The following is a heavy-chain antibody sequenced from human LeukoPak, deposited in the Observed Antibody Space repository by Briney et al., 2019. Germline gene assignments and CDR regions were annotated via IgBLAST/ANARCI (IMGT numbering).Heavy chain of an antibody. CDR3: ASVELRWSGQLPFGPKKYFEW. J-gene: IGHJ4*02. D-gene: IGHD3-10*01. CDR1: RYTYTQYG. CDR2: ISAYNGNT. Sequence: ASVTDSFLASRYTYTQYGMHWVRPAPGQGLEYMGWISAYNGNTHYARKFQGRVTMSTDTATSTAYMELRSLTSDDTAVYYSASVELRWSGQLPFGPKKYFEWWGQGTLVTVSS. V-gene: IGHV1-18*01.